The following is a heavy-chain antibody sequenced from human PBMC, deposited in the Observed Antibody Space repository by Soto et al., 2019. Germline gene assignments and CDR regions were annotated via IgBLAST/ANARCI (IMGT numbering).Heavy chain of an antibody. D-gene: IGHD1-20*01. Sequence: SETLSLTCTVSGGSISSYYWSWIRQPPGKGLEWIGYIYYSGSTNYNPSLKSRVTISVDTSKNQFSLKLSSVTAADTAVYYCARPTYNSGSPFDFWGQGTLVTVSS. V-gene: IGHV4-59*01. CDR1: GGSISSYY. CDR3: ARPTYNSGSPFDF. CDR2: IYYSGST. J-gene: IGHJ4*02.